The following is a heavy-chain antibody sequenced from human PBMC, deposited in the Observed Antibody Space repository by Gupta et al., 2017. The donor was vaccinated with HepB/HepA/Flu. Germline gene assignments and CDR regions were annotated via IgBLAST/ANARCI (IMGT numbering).Heavy chain of an antibody. CDR1: GFTFGNYA. Sequence: EVQLVESGGGLVQPGRSLRLSCTASGFTFGNYAVNWVRQAPGKGLEWVGFIRSETYGGTTEYAASVKGKFTISRDDSRNFAYLQMNSLKIEDTGVYYCTRIRGYCSGGTCQYIDLHYFDFWGQGTLVTVSS. J-gene: IGHJ4*02. V-gene: IGHV3-49*04. D-gene: IGHD2-15*01. CDR3: TRIRGYCSGGTCQYIDLHYFDF. CDR2: IRSETYGGTT.